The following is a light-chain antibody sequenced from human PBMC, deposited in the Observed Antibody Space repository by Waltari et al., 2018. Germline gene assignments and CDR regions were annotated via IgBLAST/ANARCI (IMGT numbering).Light chain of an antibody. CDR2: EVS. V-gene: IGLV2-11*01. CDR3: CSYAGSYTYI. Sequence: QAALTQPRSVSGSTGPSVPISCTGTSSDIGGYNYVSWYQQHPGTAPKLMIYEVSKRPSGVSDRFSGSKSGNTASLTISGLQAEDEADYYCCSYAGSYTYIFGAGTRLTVL. CDR1: SSDIGGYNY. J-gene: IGLJ1*01.